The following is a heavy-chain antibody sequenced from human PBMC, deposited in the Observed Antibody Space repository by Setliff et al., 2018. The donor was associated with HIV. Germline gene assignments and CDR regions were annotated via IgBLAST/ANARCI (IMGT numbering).Heavy chain of an antibody. CDR1: GGSISSTVYY. J-gene: IGHJ5*02. Sequence: KTSETLSLTCTVSGGSISSTVYYWGWIRQPPGKGLEWIGSIYYSGSTYYNPSLESRITISMDTSKNQFSLKLRSVTAADTAMYYCARDAVRSKDWFDPWGPGILVTVS. CDR3: ARDAVRSKDWFDP. D-gene: IGHD4-17*01. V-gene: IGHV4-39*02. CDR2: IYYSGST.